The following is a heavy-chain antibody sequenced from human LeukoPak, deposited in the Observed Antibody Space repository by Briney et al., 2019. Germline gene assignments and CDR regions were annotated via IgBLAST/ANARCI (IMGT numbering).Heavy chain of an antibody. CDR1: GFTFSSYA. Sequence: PGGSLRLSCAASGFTFSSYAMSWDRQAPGKGLEWVSLISGSGADTYYPDSVKGRFTISRDNSKNTLYLQMNSLRAEDTAVYYCAPDLRGSAWSLDDWGQGTLVTVSS. CDR2: ISGSGADT. CDR3: APDLRGSAWSLDD. J-gene: IGHJ4*02. V-gene: IGHV3-23*01. D-gene: IGHD6-13*01.